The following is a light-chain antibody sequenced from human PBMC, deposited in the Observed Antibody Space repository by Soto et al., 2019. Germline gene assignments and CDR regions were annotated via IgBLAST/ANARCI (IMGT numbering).Light chain of an antibody. Sequence: DIPMIQSPSSLSASVGDRVTITCQASQEISNYLNWYQQKPGKAPKLLIYDASNLERGVPSRFSGRGSGADFTFTISTLPPEDFATYYGQQYDHLPRTFGRGTKVEIK. J-gene: IGKJ1*01. CDR3: QQYDHLPRT. CDR2: DAS. CDR1: QEISNY. V-gene: IGKV1-33*01.